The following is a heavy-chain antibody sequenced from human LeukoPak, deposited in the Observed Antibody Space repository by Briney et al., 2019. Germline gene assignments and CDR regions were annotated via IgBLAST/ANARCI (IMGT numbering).Heavy chain of an antibody. V-gene: IGHV1-2*02. J-gene: IGHJ5*02. CDR2: INTEGAGT. CDR3: ARAPSILSIFGVVIIIWFDP. D-gene: IGHD3-3*01. CDR1: GYTFTGYY. Sequence: APSMKVSCKASGYTFTGYYMHWVRQAPGQGLEWMGWINTEGAGTNYAQKFQGRVTMTRDTSISTAYMELSRLRSDDTAVYYCARAPSILSIFGVVIIIWFDPWGQRTLVTDSS.